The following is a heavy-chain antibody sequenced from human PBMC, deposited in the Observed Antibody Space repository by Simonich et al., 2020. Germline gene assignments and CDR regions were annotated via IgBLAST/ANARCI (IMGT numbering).Heavy chain of an antibody. Sequence: GGGVVQPGRSLRLSCAASGFTFSSYGMHWVRKAPGKGVEWVAVIWYDGSNKYYADSVNGRFTISRDNSKNTLYMQMNSRRAEDTAVYYCARGRANSYDYVWGSYRREMDVWGQGTTVTVSS. D-gene: IGHD3-16*02. CDR2: IWYDGSNK. CDR1: GFTFSSYG. V-gene: IGHV3-33*01. J-gene: IGHJ6*02. CDR3: ARGRANSYDYVWGSYRREMDV.